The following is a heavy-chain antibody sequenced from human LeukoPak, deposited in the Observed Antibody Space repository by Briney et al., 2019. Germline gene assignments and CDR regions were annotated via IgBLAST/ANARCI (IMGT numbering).Heavy chain of an antibody. J-gene: IGHJ5*02. V-gene: IGHV4-59*01. Sequence: SETLSLTCTVSGGSISGYYWSWIRQPPGKGLEWIAYIYYNGISNYNPSLKSRVIISVDSSKNQFSLKLTSVTAADTAVYYCANYGSGSYRFDPWGQGTLVTVSS. CDR3: ANYGSGSYRFDP. CDR1: GGSISGYY. D-gene: IGHD3-10*01. CDR2: IYYNGIS.